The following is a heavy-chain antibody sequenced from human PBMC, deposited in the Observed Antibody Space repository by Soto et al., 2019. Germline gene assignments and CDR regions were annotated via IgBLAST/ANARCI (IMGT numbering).Heavy chain of an antibody. CDR3: ARLPFGPVAGYYIDY. Sequence: PGESLKISCKGSGYSFTSYWIGWVRQMPGKGLEWMGIIYPGDSDTRYSPSFQGQVTISADKSISTAYLQWSSLKASDTAMYYCARLPFGPVAGYYIDYSGQGTLVTVST. D-gene: IGHD6-19*01. V-gene: IGHV5-51*01. J-gene: IGHJ4*02. CDR2: IYPGDSDT. CDR1: GYSFTSYW.